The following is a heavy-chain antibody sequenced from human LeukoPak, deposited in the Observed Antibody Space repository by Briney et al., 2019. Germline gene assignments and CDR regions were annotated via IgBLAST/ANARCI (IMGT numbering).Heavy chain of an antibody. CDR3: ARGLGDYNTDWFPVSGY. Sequence: GASVKVSCKASGYTFTTHDLTWVRQATGQGLEWMGWINPGNGDTAYAQKFQGRVTMTRDTSMSTAYMELNNLGSGDTAIYYCARGLGDYNTDWFPVSGYWGQGTPVTVSS. V-gene: IGHV1-8*01. CDR1: GYTFTTHD. D-gene: IGHD3-9*01. J-gene: IGHJ4*02. CDR2: INPGNGDT.